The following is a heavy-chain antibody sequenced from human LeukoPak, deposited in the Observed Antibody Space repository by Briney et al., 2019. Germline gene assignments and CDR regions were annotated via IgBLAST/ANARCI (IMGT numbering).Heavy chain of an antibody. CDR3: ARGNIVVLTGDAFDI. CDR1: GFTFSSYG. Sequence: LRLSCAASGFTFSSYGMSWIRQPPGKGLEWIGYSYYTGNTYYNPSLRSRVTISLDTSKNQFSLKVTSVTAADTAVYYCARGNIVVLTGDAFDIWGQGTMVTVSS. J-gene: IGHJ3*02. D-gene: IGHD2/OR15-2a*01. V-gene: IGHV4-30-4*07. CDR2: SYYTGNT.